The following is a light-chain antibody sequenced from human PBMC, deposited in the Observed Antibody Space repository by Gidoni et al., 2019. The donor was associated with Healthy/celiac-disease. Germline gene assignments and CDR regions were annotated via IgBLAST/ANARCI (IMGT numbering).Light chain of an antibody. V-gene: IGKV1-9*01. J-gene: IGKJ4*01. Sequence: IQLTQSPSSLSASVGDRVPITCRASQGISSYLPWYQQKPGKAPKLLIYAASTLQSGVPSRFSGSGSGTDFTLTISSLQPEDFATYYCQQLNSYPLTFGGGTKVEIK. CDR3: QQLNSYPLT. CDR1: QGISSY. CDR2: AAS.